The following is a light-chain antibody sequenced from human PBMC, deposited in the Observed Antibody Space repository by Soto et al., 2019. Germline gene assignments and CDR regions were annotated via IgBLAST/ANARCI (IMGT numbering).Light chain of an antibody. CDR1: QSVSCSY. V-gene: IGKV3-20*01. CDR3: QQHGYSPTYT. J-gene: IGKJ2*01. CDR2: CAS. Sequence: EIVLTQSPGTLSLSPGERATLYSRAIQSVSCSYLSWYQQKRGQAPRLLIYCASIRATGIPDRFSGSGSETDFNLTISRVEPEDFGVYYCQQHGYSPTYTFGQGTKLEIK.